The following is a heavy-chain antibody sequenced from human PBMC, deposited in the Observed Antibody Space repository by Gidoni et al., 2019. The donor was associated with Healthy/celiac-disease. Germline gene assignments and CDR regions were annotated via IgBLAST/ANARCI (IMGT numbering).Heavy chain of an antibody. CDR1: GYTFTSYD. V-gene: IGHV1-8*01. D-gene: IGHD3-22*01. J-gene: IGHJ4*02. Sequence: QVQLVQSGAEVKKPGASVTVSCKASGYTFTSYDINWVRPATGQGLEWMGGMNPNSGNTGYAQKFQGRVTMTRNTSISTAYMELSSLRSEDTAVYYCARGSNYYDSSGYYLPDYWGQGTLVTVSS. CDR3: ARGSNYYDSSGYYLPDY. CDR2: MNPNSGNT.